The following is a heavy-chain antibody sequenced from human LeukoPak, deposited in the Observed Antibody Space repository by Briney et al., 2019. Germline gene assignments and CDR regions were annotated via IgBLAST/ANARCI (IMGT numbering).Heavy chain of an antibody. D-gene: IGHD3-22*01. CDR3: AKVGYYDSSGYYSFDH. CDR2: ISWNSGSI. Sequence: GGSLRLSCAASGFTFDDYAMHWVRQAPGKGLEWVSGISWNSGSIGYADSVKGRFTISRDNAKNSLYLQMNSLRAEDTALYYCAKVGYYDSSGYYSFDHWGQGTLVTVSS. V-gene: IGHV3-9*01. CDR1: GFTFDDYA. J-gene: IGHJ4*02.